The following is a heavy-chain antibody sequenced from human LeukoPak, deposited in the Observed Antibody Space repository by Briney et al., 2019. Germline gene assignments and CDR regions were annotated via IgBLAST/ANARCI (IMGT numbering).Heavy chain of an antibody. CDR3: ARGPAIDYYYYYMDV. Sequence: SETLSLTCTVSGGSISSSSYYWGWIRQPPGKGLEWIGSIYYSGSTYYNPSLKSRVTMSLDTSKNQFSLKLSSVTAADTAVYYCARGPAIDYYYYYMDVWGKGTTVTVSS. J-gene: IGHJ6*03. V-gene: IGHV4-39*07. CDR2: IYYSGST. CDR1: GGSISSSSYY.